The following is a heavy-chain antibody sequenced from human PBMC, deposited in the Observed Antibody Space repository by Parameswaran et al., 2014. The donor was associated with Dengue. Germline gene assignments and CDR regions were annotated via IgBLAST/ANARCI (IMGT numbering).Heavy chain of an antibody. CDR3: ARSYGSGSYYYYYYGMDV. D-gene: IGHD3-10*01. CDR2: INHSGST. J-gene: IGHJ6*02. V-gene: IGHV4-34*01. Sequence: WIRQPPGKGLEWIGEINHSGSTNYNPSLKSRVTISVDTSKNQFSLKLSSVTAADTAVYYCARSYGSGSYYYYYYGMDVWGQGTTVTVSS.